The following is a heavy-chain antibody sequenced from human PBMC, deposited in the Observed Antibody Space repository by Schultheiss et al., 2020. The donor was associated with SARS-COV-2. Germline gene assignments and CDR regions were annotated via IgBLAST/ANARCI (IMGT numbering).Heavy chain of an antibody. CDR1: GGSISSGGYY. J-gene: IGHJ5*02. D-gene: IGHD1-26*01. CDR3: ARAVDGALTT. CDR2: ISYSGKT. Sequence: SETLSLTCTVSGGSISSGGYYWSWIRQHPGKGLEWIGYISYSGKTFYNPSLKSRVTISVDTSKNQFSLKLSSVTAADTAVYYCARAVDGALTTSGQGTLVTVSS. V-gene: IGHV4-31*03.